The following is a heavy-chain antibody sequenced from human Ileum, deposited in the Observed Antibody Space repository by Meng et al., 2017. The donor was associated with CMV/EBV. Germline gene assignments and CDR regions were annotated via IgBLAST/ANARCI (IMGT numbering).Heavy chain of an antibody. Sequence: CTVSCGSVSSSSYYWSWIRQPPGKGLECIGYIHYSGSTNYNPSLMSRVTISIDTSKNQFSLKLSSVTAADTAVYYCARSPGYPREFGYWGRGTLVTVSS. CDR2: IHYSGST. CDR1: CGSVSSSSYY. D-gene: IGHD3-10*01. CDR3: ARSPGYPREFGY. J-gene: IGHJ4*02. V-gene: IGHV4-61*01.